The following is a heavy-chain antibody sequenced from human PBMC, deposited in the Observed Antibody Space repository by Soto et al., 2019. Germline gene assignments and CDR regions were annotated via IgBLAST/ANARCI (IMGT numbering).Heavy chain of an antibody. CDR2: ISYDGSNK. CDR1: GFTFSSYA. V-gene: IGHV3-30-3*01. D-gene: IGHD2-21*01. Sequence: GGSLRLSCAASGFTFSSYAMHWVRQAPGKGLEWVAVISYDGSNKYYADSVKGRFTISRDNSKNTLYLQMNSLRAEDTAVYYCARDVIRSLDGPPRGYYYYYGMDVWGQGTTVTVSS. CDR3: ARDVIRSLDGPPRGYYYYYGMDV. J-gene: IGHJ6*02.